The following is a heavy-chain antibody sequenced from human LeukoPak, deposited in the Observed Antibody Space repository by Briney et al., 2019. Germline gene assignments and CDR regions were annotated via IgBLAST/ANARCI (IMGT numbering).Heavy chain of an antibody. Sequence: PGGSLRLSYAASGFTFSSYWMHWVRQAPGKGLVWVSRINSDGSSTSYADSVKGRFTISRDNAKNTLYLQMNSLRAEDTAVYYCARDYYYDSRQFDYWGQGTLVTVSS. CDR3: ARDYYYDSRQFDY. CDR2: INSDGSST. D-gene: IGHD3-22*01. V-gene: IGHV3-74*01. J-gene: IGHJ4*02. CDR1: GFTFSSYW.